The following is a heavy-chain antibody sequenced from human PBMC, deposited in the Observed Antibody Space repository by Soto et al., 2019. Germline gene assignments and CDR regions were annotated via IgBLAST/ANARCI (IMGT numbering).Heavy chain of an antibody. V-gene: IGHV1-8*01. D-gene: IGHD2-21*01. CDR1: EDTFTHYD. Sequence: QVELVQSGAEVKKPGASVKVSCQASEDTFTHYDINWVRQATGKGLEWMGWMNPNTGNIDYAHKFQGIVTMTRDTSTRTVYMELSSLRSDDTCVYYCVRRVASGHLSLFVPWGQGTLVTVSS. CDR2: MNPNTGNI. CDR3: VRRVASGHLSLFVP. J-gene: IGHJ5*02.